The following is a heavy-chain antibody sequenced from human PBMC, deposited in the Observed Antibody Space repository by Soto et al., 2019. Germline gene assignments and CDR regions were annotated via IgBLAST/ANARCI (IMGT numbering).Heavy chain of an antibody. CDR3: TKGATSPFDC. J-gene: IGHJ4*02. CDR1: GYRFTSSW. CDR2: VYPSDSDV. D-gene: IGHD3-16*01. Sequence: PVESLKISCQGSGYRFTSSWIGWVRQMPEKALEWLGNVYPSDSDVRYSPSFEGRVTISADNSINTAYLHLLNLNASDTAIYDCTKGATSPFDCWGQGTRVTVAS. V-gene: IGHV5-51*01.